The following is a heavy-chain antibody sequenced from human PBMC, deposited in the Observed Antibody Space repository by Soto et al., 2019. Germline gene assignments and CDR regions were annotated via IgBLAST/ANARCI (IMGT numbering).Heavy chain of an antibody. Sequence: SETLSLTCTVSGGSISSGGYYWSWIRQHPGKGLEWIGYIYYSGSTYYNPSLKSRVTISVDTSKNQFSLKLSSVTAADTAVYYCATYYDFWSGSNWFDPWGQGTLVTVSS. CDR1: GGSISSGGYY. CDR3: ATYYDFWSGSNWFDP. D-gene: IGHD3-3*01. V-gene: IGHV4-31*03. J-gene: IGHJ5*02. CDR2: IYYSGST.